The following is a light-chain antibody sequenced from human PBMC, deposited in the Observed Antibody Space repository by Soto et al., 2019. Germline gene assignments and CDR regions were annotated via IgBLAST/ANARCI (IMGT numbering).Light chain of an antibody. CDR2: HAS. V-gene: IGKV1-5*01. Sequence: DIQMTQSPSTLPASVGDRVTITCRASQSISNWLAWYQQIPGTAPKLLIYHASNLESGVPSRFSGSGSGTDFTLTISSLQPDDFATYYCHQYQSYSFGQGTKVDIK. J-gene: IGKJ1*01. CDR3: HQYQSYS. CDR1: QSISNW.